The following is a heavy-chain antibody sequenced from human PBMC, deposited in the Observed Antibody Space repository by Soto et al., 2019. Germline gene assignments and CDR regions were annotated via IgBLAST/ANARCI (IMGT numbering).Heavy chain of an antibody. CDR2: ISDSGGST. Sequence: GGSLRLSCAASGFTFSSYAMSWVRQAPGKGLEWVSTISDSGGSTYSADSVQGRFTISRDNSKSTLYLQMNSLRAEGTAVYYWAKAWSPSWYYFEYRGQGTLVKVSS. V-gene: IGHV3-23*01. J-gene: IGHJ4*02. CDR1: GFTFSSYA. CDR3: AKAWSPSWYYFEY. D-gene: IGHD6-13*01.